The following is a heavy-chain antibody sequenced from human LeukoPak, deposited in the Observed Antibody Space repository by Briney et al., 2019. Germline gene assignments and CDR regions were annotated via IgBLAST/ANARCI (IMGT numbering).Heavy chain of an antibody. D-gene: IGHD1-1*01. Sequence: ASLKVSCKASGYTFTDYYIHWVRQAPGQGLEWLGWINPNSGGTNYAQKFQGRVTMTGDTYISTAYMELSGLRSDDTAVYYCARDIWNLRMIYYWGQGTLVTVSS. CDR1: GYTFTDYY. CDR2: INPNSGGT. CDR3: ARDIWNLRMIYY. J-gene: IGHJ4*02. V-gene: IGHV1-2*02.